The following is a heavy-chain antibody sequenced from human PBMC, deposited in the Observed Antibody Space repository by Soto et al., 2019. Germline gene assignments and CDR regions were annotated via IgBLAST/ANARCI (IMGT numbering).Heavy chain of an antibody. CDR2: INAGNGNT. Sequence: QVQLVQSGAEVKKPGASVKVSCKASGYAFTWVNIHWVRQAPGQRLEWMGWINAGNGNTKYSQKFQGRVTFTRDTSANTAYMELSSLISEDTAVYYCARPKDYDDCLDLWGQGTLVTVSS. CDR1: GYAFTWVN. J-gene: IGHJ4*02. D-gene: IGHD3-22*01. V-gene: IGHV1-3*01. CDR3: ARPKDYDDCLDL.